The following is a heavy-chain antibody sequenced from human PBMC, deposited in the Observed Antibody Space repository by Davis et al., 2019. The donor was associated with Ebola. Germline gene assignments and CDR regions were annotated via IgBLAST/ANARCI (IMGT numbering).Heavy chain of an antibody. V-gene: IGHV3-23*01. CDR1: GFVFSNYV. D-gene: IGHD4-17*01. Sequence: GESLKISCAASGFVFSNYVMSWVRQAPGKGLEWVSTLGTSADTYYADSVKGRFTISRDKSKNTVYLQTNSLRAEDTAVYYCARHVYGDFWYFDLWGRGTRVTVSS. CDR3: ARHVYGDFWYFDL. CDR2: LGTSADT. J-gene: IGHJ2*01.